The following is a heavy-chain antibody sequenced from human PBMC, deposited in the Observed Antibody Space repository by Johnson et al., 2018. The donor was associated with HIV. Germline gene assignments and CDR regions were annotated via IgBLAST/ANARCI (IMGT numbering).Heavy chain of an antibody. V-gene: IGHV3-20*04. CDR2: INWSGGST. D-gene: IGHD2-2*01. CDR3: ARETRDDAFDI. CDR1: GFTFDDYG. J-gene: IGHJ3*02. Sequence: VQLVESGGGVVRPGGSLRLSCVASGFTFDDYGMSWVRQAPGKGLEWVSGINWSGGSTAYADSMKGRFTISRDNDKKSLYLHVNSLRAEDTAFYYCARETRDDAFDIWGQGTMVTVSS.